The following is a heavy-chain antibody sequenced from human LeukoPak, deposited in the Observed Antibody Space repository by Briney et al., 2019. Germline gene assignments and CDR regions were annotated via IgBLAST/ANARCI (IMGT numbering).Heavy chain of an antibody. Sequence: SETLSLTCTVSGGSISSSSYYWGWIRQPPGKGLEWIGYIYYSGSTNYNPSLKSRVTISVDTSKNQFSLKLSSVTAADTAVYYCARGLQAYYYYYMDVWGKGTTVTVSS. D-gene: IGHD3-16*01. CDR3: ARGLQAYYYYYMDV. CDR1: GGSISSSSYY. CDR2: IYYSGST. V-gene: IGHV4-61*05. J-gene: IGHJ6*03.